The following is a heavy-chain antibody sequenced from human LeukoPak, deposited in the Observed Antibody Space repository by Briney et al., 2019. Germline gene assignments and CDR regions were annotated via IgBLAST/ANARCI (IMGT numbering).Heavy chain of an antibody. J-gene: IGHJ4*02. CDR2: ISGSGGST. CDR1: GFTFSSYA. V-gene: IGHV3-23*01. Sequence: PGGSLRLSCAASGFTFSSYAMSWVRQAPGKGLEWVSAISGSGGSTYYADSVKGRFTISRDNSKNTLYLQMNSLRAEDTAVYYCTTGSYYYFDYWGQGTLVTGSS. CDR3: TTGSYYYFDY. D-gene: IGHD3-10*01.